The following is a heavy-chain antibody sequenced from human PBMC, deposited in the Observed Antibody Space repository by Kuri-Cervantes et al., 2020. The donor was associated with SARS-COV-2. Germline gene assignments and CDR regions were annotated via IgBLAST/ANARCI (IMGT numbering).Heavy chain of an antibody. D-gene: IGHD6-13*01. Sequence: GESLKISCAASGFTFSSYAMSWVRQAPGKGLEWVSAISGSGGSTYYADSVKGRFTISRDNDKNTLYLQMNSLRAEDTAVYYCARFIEAAAGTNPFYYYYYGMDVWGQGTTVTVSS. J-gene: IGHJ6*02. CDR3: ARFIEAAAGTNPFYYYYYGMDV. V-gene: IGHV3-23*01. CDR1: GFTFSSYA. CDR2: ISGSGGST.